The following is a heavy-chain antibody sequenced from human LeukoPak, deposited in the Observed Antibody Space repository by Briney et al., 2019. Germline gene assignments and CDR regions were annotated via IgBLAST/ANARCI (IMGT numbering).Heavy chain of an antibody. V-gene: IGHV4-34*01. J-gene: IGHJ4*02. CDR3: ASVGYGGNNGAY. CDR1: GGSFIGYY. D-gene: IGHD4-23*01. CDR2: INHSGSA. Sequence: SATLSLTCAVSGGSFIGYYWSWIRQPPGKGLEWIGEINHSGSANYNPSLKSRVTISVDTSKNQFSLKLSSVTAADTAVYYCASVGYGGNNGAYWGQGTLVTVSS.